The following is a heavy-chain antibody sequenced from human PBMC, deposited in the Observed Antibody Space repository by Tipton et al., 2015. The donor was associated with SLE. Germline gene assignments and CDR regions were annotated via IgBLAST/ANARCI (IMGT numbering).Heavy chain of an antibody. Sequence: LRLSCTVSGGSIYSHYWSWIRQPPGKGLEWIGYIYNGANTRYNPSLKSRVTISLDTSKNQFSLKLSSVTAADTAVYYCARLLYGSGSYPFDYWGQGTLVTVSS. J-gene: IGHJ4*02. CDR2: IYNGANT. CDR3: ARLLYGSGSYPFDY. V-gene: IGHV4-59*11. CDR1: GGSIYSHY. D-gene: IGHD3-10*01.